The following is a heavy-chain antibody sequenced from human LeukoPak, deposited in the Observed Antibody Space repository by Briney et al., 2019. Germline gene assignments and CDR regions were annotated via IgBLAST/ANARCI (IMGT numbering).Heavy chain of an antibody. CDR1: GGSFSGYY. CDR2: INHGGGT. D-gene: IGHD3-3*01. CDR3: ARNDYYFDS. Sequence: PSETLSLTCAVYGGSFSGYYWTWIRQPPGKGLEWIGEINHGGGTNYNPSLKSRVTISVDTSKSQFSVKLNSVTAADTAVYYCARNDYYFDSWGQGTLVTVSS. J-gene: IGHJ4*02. V-gene: IGHV4-34*01.